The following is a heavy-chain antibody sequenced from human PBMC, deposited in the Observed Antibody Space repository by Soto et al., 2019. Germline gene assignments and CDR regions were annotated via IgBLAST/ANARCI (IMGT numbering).Heavy chain of an antibody. D-gene: IGHD2-15*01. CDR3: ARPFCSGGSCYSAFGAFDI. Sequence: GGSLRLSCAASGFTFSSYGMHWVRQAPGKGLEWVAVIWYDGSNKYYADSVKGRFTISRDNSKNTLYLQMNSLRAEDTAVYYCARPFCSGGSCYSAFGAFDIWGQGTMVTVSS. CDR2: IWYDGSNK. J-gene: IGHJ3*02. V-gene: IGHV3-33*01. CDR1: GFTFSSYG.